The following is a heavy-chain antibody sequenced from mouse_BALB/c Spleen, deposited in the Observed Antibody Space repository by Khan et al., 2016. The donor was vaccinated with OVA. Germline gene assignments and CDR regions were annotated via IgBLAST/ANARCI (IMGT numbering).Heavy chain of an antibody. CDR2: IFPGTGTT. J-gene: IGHJ3*01. CDR3: AGGYFGNYEFAY. CDR1: GYTFTSYW. D-gene: IGHD2-1*01. Sequence: QVQLQQSGAELVKPGASVKLSCKTSGYTFTSYWIQWVKQRPGQGLGWIGQIFPGTGTTYYNENFKGKATLTVDTSSNTAYMQFSSLTSEDSAVYFGAGGYFGNYEFAYWGQGTLVTVSP. V-gene: IGHV1S132*01.